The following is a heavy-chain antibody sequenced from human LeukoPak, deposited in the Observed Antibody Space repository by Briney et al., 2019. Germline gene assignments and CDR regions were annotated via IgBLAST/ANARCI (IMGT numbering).Heavy chain of an antibody. CDR2: ISGSGGNT. D-gene: IGHD6-13*01. CDR1: GFTFSNYA. V-gene: IGHV3-23*01. J-gene: IGHJ4*02. Sequence: HPGGSLRLSCAASGFTFSNYAMNWVRQAPGKGLEWVSAISGSGGNTYYADSVKGRFTISRDNSNNTLYLQMNSLRAEDTAVYYCGGSTWLTVFDYWGQGTLVTVSS. CDR3: GGSTWLTVFDY.